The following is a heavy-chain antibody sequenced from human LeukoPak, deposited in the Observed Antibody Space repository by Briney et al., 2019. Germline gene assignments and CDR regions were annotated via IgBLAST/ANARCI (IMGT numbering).Heavy chain of an antibody. CDR2: IYHSGST. V-gene: IGHV4-38-2*02. J-gene: IGHJ6*03. Sequence: PSETLSLTCTVSGYSISSGYYWGWIRQPPGKGLEWIGSIYHSGSTYYNPSLKSRVTISVDTSKNQFSLKLSSVTAADTAVYYCASSPPGSSSWYYYYYYMDVWGKGTTVTVSS. D-gene: IGHD6-13*01. CDR3: ASSPPGSSSWYYYYYYMDV. CDR1: GYSISSGYY.